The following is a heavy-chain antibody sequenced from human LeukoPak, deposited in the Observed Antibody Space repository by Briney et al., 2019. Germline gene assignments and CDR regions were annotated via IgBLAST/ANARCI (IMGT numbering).Heavy chain of an antibody. CDR2: INHSGST. Sequence: SETLSLTCAVYGGSFSGYYWSWIRQPPGKGLEWIGEINHSGSTNYNPSLKSRVTISVDTSKNQFSLKLSSVTAADTAVYYCARRAIRGIAVAGRGEPFDYWGQGTLVTVSS. V-gene: IGHV4-34*01. J-gene: IGHJ4*02. D-gene: IGHD6-19*01. CDR1: GGSFSGYY. CDR3: ARRAIRGIAVAGRGEPFDY.